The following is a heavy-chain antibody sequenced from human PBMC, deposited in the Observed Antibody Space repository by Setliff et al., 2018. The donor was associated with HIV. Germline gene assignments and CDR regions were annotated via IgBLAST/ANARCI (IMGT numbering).Heavy chain of an antibody. Sequence: SETLSLTCTVSGDSLIGFYWGWIRQPPGEGPEWIGHISSSGSTNYSPSLRSRVIMSVDTSQNLFSLLLTSVTAADTAVYYCALDPGYRRDYWGQGTLVTVSS. J-gene: IGHJ4*02. CDR1: GDSLIGFY. CDR3: ALDPGYRRDY. D-gene: IGHD5-12*01. V-gene: IGHV4-59*03. CDR2: ISSSGST.